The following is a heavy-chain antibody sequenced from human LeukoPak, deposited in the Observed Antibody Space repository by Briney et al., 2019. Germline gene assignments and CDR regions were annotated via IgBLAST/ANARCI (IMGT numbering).Heavy chain of an antibody. D-gene: IGHD2-15*01. Sequence: ASVKVSCKASGYTFTGYYMHWVRQAPGPRLEWMGWINPNSGGTNYAQKFQGRVTMTRDTSISTAYMELGRLRSDDTALYYCARDIVVVVAATHDAFDIWGQGTMVTVSS. CDR2: INPNSGGT. V-gene: IGHV1-2*02. CDR1: GYTFTGYY. CDR3: ARDIVVVVAATHDAFDI. J-gene: IGHJ3*02.